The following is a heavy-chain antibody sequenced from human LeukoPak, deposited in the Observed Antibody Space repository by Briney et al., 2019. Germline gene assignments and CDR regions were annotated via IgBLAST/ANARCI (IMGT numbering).Heavy chain of an antibody. CDR1: GYTFTSYY. CDR2: INPSGGST. CDR3: ARDVLWELLRRYEAFDI. D-gene: IGHD1-26*01. V-gene: IGHV1-46*01. J-gene: IGHJ3*02. Sequence: GASVKVSCKASGYTFTSYYMHWVRQAPGQGLEWMGIINPSGGSTSYAQKFQGRVTMTRDTSTSTVYMELSSLRSEDTAVYYCARDVLWELLRRYEAFDIWGQGTMVTVSS.